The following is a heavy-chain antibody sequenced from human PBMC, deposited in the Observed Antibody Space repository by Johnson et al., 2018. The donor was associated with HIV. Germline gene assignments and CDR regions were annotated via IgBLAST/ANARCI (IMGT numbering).Heavy chain of an antibody. J-gene: IGHJ3*02. V-gene: IGHV3-7*01. D-gene: IGHD6-19*01. CDR3: ARDAVAAANAFDI. CDR2: IKQDVSEK. Sequence: VQLVESGGGLVQPGGSLRLSCAASGFTFSSYWMSWVRQAPGKGLEWVANIKQDVSEKYYVDSVKGRFTISRYNAKNSLYLQMNSLRAEDTAVYYCARDAVAAANAFDIWGQGTMVTVSS. CDR1: GFTFSSYW.